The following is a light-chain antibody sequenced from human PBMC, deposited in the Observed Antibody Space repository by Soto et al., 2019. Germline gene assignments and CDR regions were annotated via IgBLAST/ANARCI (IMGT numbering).Light chain of an antibody. J-gene: IGKJ5*01. CDR1: QTISSW. CDR2: KAS. Sequence: EIQMTQSPSTLSGSVGDRVTITCRASQTISSWLAWYQQKPGKAPKLLIYKASTLKSGVPARFSGGGSGTEFPLTISSLHPDDVATYYCQQYNTYSTFGQGTRMEIK. CDR3: QQYNTYST. V-gene: IGKV1-5*03.